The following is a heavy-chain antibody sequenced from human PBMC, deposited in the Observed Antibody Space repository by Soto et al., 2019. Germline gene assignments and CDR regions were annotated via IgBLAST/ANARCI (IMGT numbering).Heavy chain of an antibody. D-gene: IGHD2-2*01. J-gene: IGHJ4*02. CDR3: ARATPAGSADF. CDR2: IYHSGST. V-gene: IGHV4-30-2*05. CDR1: GGSISSGGYS. Sequence: SETLSLTCAVSGGSISSGGYSWSWIRQPPGKGLEWIGYIYHSGSTYYNPSLKSRVTISADTSKNQFSLRLTSVTAADTAVYFCARATPAGSADFWGQGTLVTVSS.